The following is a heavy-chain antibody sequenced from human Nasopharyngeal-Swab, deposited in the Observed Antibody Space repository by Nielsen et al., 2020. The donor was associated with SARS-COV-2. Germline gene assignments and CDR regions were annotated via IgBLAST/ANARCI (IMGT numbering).Heavy chain of an antibody. CDR2: ISHNSGT. Sequence: SEPLSLTCTVSGVSISSPYWSWLRPPPGTGLAWLGSISHNSGTNYNPSLKSRVTMFMDTSKNQFSLKLRSVTAAYTAVYYCAKEGATGWFDPLGQGTLVTVSS. V-gene: IGHV4-59*11. CDR1: GVSISSPY. J-gene: IGHJ5*02. CDR3: AKEGATGWFDP.